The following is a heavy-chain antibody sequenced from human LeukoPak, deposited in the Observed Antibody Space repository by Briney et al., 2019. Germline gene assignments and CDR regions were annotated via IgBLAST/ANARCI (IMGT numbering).Heavy chain of an antibody. CDR3: ARGGNWNYFDY. J-gene: IGHJ4*02. CDR2: ISGSGGST. CDR1: GFTFSSYA. V-gene: IGHV3-23*01. Sequence: GGSLRLSCAASGFTFSSYAMSWVRQAPGKGLEWVSAISGSGGSTYYADSVKGRFTISRDNSKNALYLQMNSLRAEDTAVYYCARGGNWNYFDYWGQGTLVTVSS. D-gene: IGHD1-20*01.